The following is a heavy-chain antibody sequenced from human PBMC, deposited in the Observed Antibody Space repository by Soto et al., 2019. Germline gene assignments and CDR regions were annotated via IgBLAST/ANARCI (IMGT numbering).Heavy chain of an antibody. CDR2: INAGNGNT. D-gene: IGHD2-2*01. Sequence: QVQLVQSGAEVEKPGASVKVSCKASGYTFTNYAVHWVRQAPGQRLEWMGWINAGNGNTRFSQNLQGRVTITRDTSARTVYMELSSLRSEDTAVYYCAREHLAVVPVASWFYYMDVWGKGTTVTVSS. CDR3: AREHLAVVPVASWFYYMDV. CDR1: GYTFTNYA. V-gene: IGHV1-3*01. J-gene: IGHJ6*03.